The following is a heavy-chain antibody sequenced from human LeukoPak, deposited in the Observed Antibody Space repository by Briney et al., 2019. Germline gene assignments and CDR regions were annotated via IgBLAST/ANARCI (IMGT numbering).Heavy chain of an antibody. Sequence: SETLSLTCTVSGGSISSGGYYWSWIRQHPGKGLERIGYIYYNGSTYYNPSLKSRVTISVDTSKNQFSLKLSSVTAADTAVYYCARDTTPGFWSGYYTDYYYGMDVWGQGTTVTVSS. CDR1: GGSISSGGYY. D-gene: IGHD3-3*01. J-gene: IGHJ6*02. CDR2: IYYNGST. CDR3: ARDTTPGFWSGYYTDYYYGMDV. V-gene: IGHV4-31*03.